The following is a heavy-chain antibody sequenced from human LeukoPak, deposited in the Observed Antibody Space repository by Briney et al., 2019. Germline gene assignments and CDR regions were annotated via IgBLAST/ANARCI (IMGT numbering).Heavy chain of an antibody. V-gene: IGHV3-23*01. D-gene: IGHD5-24*01. Sequence: GASLRLSCAASGFTFSSYAMSWVRQAPGKGLEWVSAISGSGGSTYYADSVKGRFTISRDNSKNTLYLQMNSLRAEDTAVYYCAKRVDGYGDYFDYWGQGTLVTVSS. J-gene: IGHJ4*02. CDR1: GFTFSSYA. CDR3: AKRVDGYGDYFDY. CDR2: ISGSGGST.